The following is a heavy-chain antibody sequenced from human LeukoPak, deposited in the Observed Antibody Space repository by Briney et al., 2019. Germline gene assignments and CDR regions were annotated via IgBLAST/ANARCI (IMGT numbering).Heavy chain of an antibody. CDR3: ARGRVRWDYQGV. D-gene: IGHD4-23*01. CDR2: MNPNSGNT. V-gene: IGHV1-8*01. J-gene: IGHJ4*02. Sequence: ASVKVSCKASGYTFTSYDINWVRQATGQGLEWMGWMNPNSGNTGYAQKFQGRVTMTRNTSISTAYMELSSLRSEDTTVYYCARGRVRWDYQGVWGQGTLVTVSS. CDR1: GYTFTSYD.